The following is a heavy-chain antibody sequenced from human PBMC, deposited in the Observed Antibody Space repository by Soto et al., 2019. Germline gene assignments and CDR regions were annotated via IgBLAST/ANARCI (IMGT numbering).Heavy chain of an antibody. J-gene: IGHJ6*02. CDR2: ITSAGSST. CDR1: GFTFISCW. CDR3: TRDLARYVEWYSRRYYYYGMDV. V-gene: IGHV3-74*01. D-gene: IGHD3-9*01. Sequence: EVQLVDSGGGLVQTGGSLRLACAASGFTFISCWMHWVRQATGKGLEWVSRITSAGSSTSYADSVKGRFTSARYNDKNTLPPQMSSRRAEENTVHSCTRDLARYVEWYSRRYYYYGMDVCGQGTTITVS.